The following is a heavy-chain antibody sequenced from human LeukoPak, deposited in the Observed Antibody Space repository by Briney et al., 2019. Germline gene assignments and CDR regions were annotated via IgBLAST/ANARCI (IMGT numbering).Heavy chain of an antibody. D-gene: IGHD7-27*01. CDR2: ISAYNGNT. V-gene: IGHV1-18*01. CDR1: GYTFTSYG. J-gene: IGHJ4*02. Sequence: ASVEVSCTASGYTFTSYGISWVRQAPGQGLEWMGWISAYNGNTNYAQKLQGRVTMTTDTSTSTAYMEPRSLRSDDTAVYYCARVSKLGIVDYWGQGTLVTVSS. CDR3: ARVSKLGIVDY.